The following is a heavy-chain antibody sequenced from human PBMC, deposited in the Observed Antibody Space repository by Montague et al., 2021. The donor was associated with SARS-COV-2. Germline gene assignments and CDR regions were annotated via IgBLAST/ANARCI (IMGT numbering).Heavy chain of an antibody. J-gene: IGHJ6*02. CDR1: GGSFSGYY. D-gene: IGHD5-24*01. CDR2: INHSGST. CDR3: ARRGYSYYYYGMDV. V-gene: IGHV4-34*01. Sequence: SETRSLTCAVYGGSFSGYYWSWIRQPPGKGLEWIGEINHSGSTNYKPSXXSRVTISVDTSKNQFSLKLSSVTAADTAVYHCARRGYSYYYYGMDVWGQGTTVTVSS.